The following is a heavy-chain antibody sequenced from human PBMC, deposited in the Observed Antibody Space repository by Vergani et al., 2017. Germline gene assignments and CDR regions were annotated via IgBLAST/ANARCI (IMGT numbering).Heavy chain of an antibody. CDR2: IYYSGST. V-gene: IGHV4-59*13. D-gene: IGHD6-19*01. Sequence: QVQLQESGPGLVKPSETLSLTCTVSGGSISSYYWSWIRKPPGKGLEWIGYIYYSGSTNYNPSLKSRVTISVDTSKNQFSLKLSSVTAADTAVYYCARDLVTVAGRYFDYWGQGTLVTVSS. J-gene: IGHJ4*02. CDR1: GGSISSYY. CDR3: ARDLVTVAGRYFDY.